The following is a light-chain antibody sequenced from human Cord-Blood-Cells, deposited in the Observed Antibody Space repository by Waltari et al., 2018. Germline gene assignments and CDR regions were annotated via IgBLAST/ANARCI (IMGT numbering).Light chain of an antibody. V-gene: IGKV6-21*01. Sequence: EIVLTQSPAFQSVTPKEKVTNTCRASQSIGSSLHWYQQKPDQSPKLLIKYASQSFSGVPSRFSGRGSGTDFTITINSREAEDAATYYCHQSSSLPRTFGQGTKVEIK. CDR2: YAS. CDR1: QSIGSS. CDR3: HQSSSLPRT. J-gene: IGKJ1*01.